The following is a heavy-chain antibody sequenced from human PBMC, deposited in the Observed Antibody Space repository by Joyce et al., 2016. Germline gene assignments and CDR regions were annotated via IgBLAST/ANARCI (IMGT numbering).Heavy chain of an antibody. V-gene: IGHV1-18*04. CDR2: ISTYNGDT. D-gene: IGHD2-2*01. CDR1: GYSFTNYG. CDR3: VGGSCSSTSCGCVGEGAFDI. J-gene: IGHJ3*02. Sequence: QVLLAQSGAEVKKPGASVKVSCKASGYSFTNYGISWVRPAPGQGPEWKGWISTYNGDTNHAQTLQGRVTMTSDTSTNTVYMRRRKLRSDDTAIYYCVGGSCSSTSCGCVGEGAFDIWGQGTMVTVSS.